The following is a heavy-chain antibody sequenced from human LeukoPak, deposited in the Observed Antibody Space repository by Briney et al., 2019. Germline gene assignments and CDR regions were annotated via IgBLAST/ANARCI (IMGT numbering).Heavy chain of an antibody. J-gene: IGHJ4*02. CDR3: ARVLPQWLARYYFDC. CDR2: IYYSGST. CDR1: GDSISSSSYY. V-gene: IGHV4-39*01. D-gene: IGHD2-8*01. Sequence: PSETLSLTCTVSGDSISSSSYYWGWIRQPPGKGLEWIGTIYYSGSTYYSPSLESRVTISIDTSKNQFSLRLNSVTAVHTAVYYCARVLPQWLARYYFDCWGQGTLVTVSS.